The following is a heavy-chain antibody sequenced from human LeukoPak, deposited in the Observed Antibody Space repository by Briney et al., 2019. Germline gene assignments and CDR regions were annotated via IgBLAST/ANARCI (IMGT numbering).Heavy chain of an antibody. D-gene: IGHD1-26*01. CDR2: IYYSGST. CDR1: GGSISSYY. Sequence: SETLSLTCTVSGGSISSYYWSWIRQPPGKGLEWIGYIYYSGSTNYNPSLKSRVTISVDTSKNQFSLKLSSVTAADTAVYYCASTISGSYYSGDYWGQGTLVTVSS. V-gene: IGHV4-59*12. J-gene: IGHJ4*02. CDR3: ASTISGSYYSGDY.